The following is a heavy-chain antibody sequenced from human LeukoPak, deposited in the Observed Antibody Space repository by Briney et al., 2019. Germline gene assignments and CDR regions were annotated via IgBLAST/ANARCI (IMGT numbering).Heavy chain of an antibody. CDR1: NGSISSYH. CDR3: ARGSQLLTRSPHNWFDP. V-gene: IGHV4-4*09. CDR2: ILTSGTT. D-gene: IGHD2-2*01. J-gene: IGHJ5*02. Sequence: PSETLSLTCTVSNGSISSYHWSWVRQPPGKGLEWIGHILTSGTTNYNPSLKSRLTISVDTSKNQFSLKLSSVTAADTAVYYCARGSQLLTRSPHNWFDPWGQGTLVTVSS.